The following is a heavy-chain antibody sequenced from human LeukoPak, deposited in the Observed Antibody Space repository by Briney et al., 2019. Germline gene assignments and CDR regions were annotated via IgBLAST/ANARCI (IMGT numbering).Heavy chain of an antibody. D-gene: IGHD2-21*01. V-gene: IGHV6-1*01. J-gene: IGHJ6*02. CDR3: ARGFEVAYYYGLDV. CDR2: TYYRSRWYN. Sequence: SQTLSLTCAISGASISSNSAAWNCISQSPSRGLERLGRTYYRSRWYNDYAVSVKSRIGIYPDTSKNQFSLQLNSVTPEDTAVYYCARGFEVAYYYGLDVWGQGTTVTVSS. CDR1: GASISSNSAA.